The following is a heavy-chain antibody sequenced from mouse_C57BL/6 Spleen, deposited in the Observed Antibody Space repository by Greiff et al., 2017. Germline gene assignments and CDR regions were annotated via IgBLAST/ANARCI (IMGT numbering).Heavy chain of an antibody. CDR2: ISSGGSYT. Sequence: EVMLVESGGDLVKPGGSLKLSCAASGFTFSSYGMSWVRQTPDKRLEWVATISSGGSYTYYPDSVKGRFTISRDNAKNTLYLQMSSLKSEDTAMYYCARHDYGRGAYAMDYWGQGTSVTVSS. J-gene: IGHJ4*01. V-gene: IGHV5-6*01. CDR1: GFTFSSYG. D-gene: IGHD2-4*01. CDR3: ARHDYGRGAYAMDY.